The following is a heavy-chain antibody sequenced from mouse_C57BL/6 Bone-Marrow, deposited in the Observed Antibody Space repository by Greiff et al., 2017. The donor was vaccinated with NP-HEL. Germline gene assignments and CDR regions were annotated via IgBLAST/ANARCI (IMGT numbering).Heavy chain of an antibody. Sequence: VQLQESGTVLARPGASVKLSCKTSGYTFTSYWMHWVQQRPGQGLEWIGNINPSNGGTNYNEKFKSKATLTVDKSSSTAYVQLSSLTSDDSAVYYCARAVTTVFFDYWGQGTTLTVSS. CDR2: INPSNGGT. D-gene: IGHD1-1*01. CDR1: GYTFTSYW. V-gene: IGHV1-53*01. CDR3: ARAVTTVFFDY. J-gene: IGHJ2*01.